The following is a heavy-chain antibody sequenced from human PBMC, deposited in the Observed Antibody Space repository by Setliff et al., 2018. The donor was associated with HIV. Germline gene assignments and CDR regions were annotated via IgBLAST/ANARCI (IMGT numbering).Heavy chain of an antibody. J-gene: IGHJ4*02. CDR1: DGSISSTNNY. V-gene: IGHV4-39*02. CDR3: ARVPFTAGFDY. Sequence: SETLSLTCTVSDGSISSTNNYWGWIRQSPGKRLEWIGTVHYSGGTHYNPSLRSRVTISVDTSKNNFSLKLSSVTAADTAVFYCARVPFTAGFDYWGQGILVTVSS. D-gene: IGHD3-16*01. CDR2: VHYSGGT.